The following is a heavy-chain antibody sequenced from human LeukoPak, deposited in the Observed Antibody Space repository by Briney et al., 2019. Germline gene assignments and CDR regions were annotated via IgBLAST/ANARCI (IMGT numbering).Heavy chain of an antibody. CDR3: ARAGQLDY. V-gene: IGHV1-18*01. J-gene: IGHJ4*02. CDR1: GYTFTSYG. Sequence: GASVKVSCKASGYTFTSYGINWVRQAPGQGLEWMGWINTNNVNRNYAQKLQGRVTMTTDTSTNTAYMELMSLTSDDTAVYYCARAGQLDYWGQGNLVTVSS. CDR2: INTNNVNR. D-gene: IGHD1-1*01.